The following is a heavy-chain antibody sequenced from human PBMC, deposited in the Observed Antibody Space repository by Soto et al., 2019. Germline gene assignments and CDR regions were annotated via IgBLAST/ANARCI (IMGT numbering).Heavy chain of an antibody. CDR2: IHPSGGGS. CDR3: ARGGHIAAVTASFEY. D-gene: IGHD2-21*02. J-gene: IGHJ4*02. Sequence: ASVKVSCKPSGYTLNTYYLHWVRQAPGQGLEWMGIIHPSGGGSTYAQKFLGRVTMTRDTSTSTVFMELSSLRSADTAVYYCARGGHIAAVTASFEYWGQGTLVTVCS. CDR1: GYTLNTYY. V-gene: IGHV1-46*02.